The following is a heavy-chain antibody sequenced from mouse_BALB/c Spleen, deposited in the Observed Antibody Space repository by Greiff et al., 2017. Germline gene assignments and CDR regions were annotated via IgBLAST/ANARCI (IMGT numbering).Heavy chain of an antibody. D-gene: IGHD2-10*02. V-gene: IGHV5-4*02. CDR3: ARAKYGNAFDY. Sequence: EVHLVESGGGLVKPGGSLKLSCAASGFTFSDYYMYWVRQTPEKRLEWVATISDGGSYTYYPDSVKGRITISRDNAKNNLYLQMSSLKSEDTAMYYCARAKYGNAFDYWGQGTTLTVSS. CDR2: ISDGGSYT. J-gene: IGHJ2*01. CDR1: GFTFSDYY.